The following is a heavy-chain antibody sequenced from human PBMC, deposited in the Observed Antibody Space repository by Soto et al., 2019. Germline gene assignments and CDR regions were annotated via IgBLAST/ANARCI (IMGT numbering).Heavy chain of an antibody. CDR3: AREDSSPDYYYYGMDV. Sequence: QVQLVQSGAEVKKPGASVKVSCKASGYTFTSYGIIWVRQAPGQGLEWMGWISAYNGNTNYAQKLQGRVTMTTDTSTSTAYMELRSLRSDDTAVYYCAREDSSPDYYYYGMDVWGQGTTVTVSS. CDR2: ISAYNGNT. J-gene: IGHJ6*02. D-gene: IGHD3-22*01. V-gene: IGHV1-18*04. CDR1: GYTFTSYG.